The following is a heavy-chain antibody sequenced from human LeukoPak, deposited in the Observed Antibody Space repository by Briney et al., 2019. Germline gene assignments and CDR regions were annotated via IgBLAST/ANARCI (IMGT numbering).Heavy chain of an antibody. CDR1: GYTFTSYG. CDR2: ISAYNGNT. V-gene: IGHV1-18*01. CDR3: ARDIKWGQQLVYLDY. J-gene: IGHJ4*02. D-gene: IGHD6-13*01. Sequence: EASVKVSCKASGYTFTSYGISWVRQAPGQGLEWMGWISAYNGNTNYAQKLQGRVTMTTDTSTSAAYMELRSLRSDDTAVYYCARDIKWGQQLVYLDYWGQGTLVTVSS.